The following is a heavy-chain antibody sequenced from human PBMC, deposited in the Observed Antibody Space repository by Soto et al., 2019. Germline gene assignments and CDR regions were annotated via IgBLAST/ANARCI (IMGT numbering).Heavy chain of an antibody. CDR1: AFTFSRHE. CDR3: AKVPGY. V-gene: IGHV3-23*01. Sequence: EVQLLESGGGLVQPGGSLRLSCAASAFTFSRHEMSWVRQAPGKGLEWVSGISVSDGSTYYADSVKGRFTISRDDSKNTLSLQMNNLGADDTAVYYCAKVPGYWVQGTLDTVSS. J-gene: IGHJ4*02. CDR2: ISVSDGST.